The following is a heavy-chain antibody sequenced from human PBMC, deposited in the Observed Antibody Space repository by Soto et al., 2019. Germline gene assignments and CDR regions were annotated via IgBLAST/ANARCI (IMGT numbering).Heavy chain of an antibody. Sequence: GGSLRLSCAASGFTFSSYGMHWVRQAPGKGLEWVAVISYDGSNKYYADSVKGRFTISRDNSKNTLYLQMNSLRAEDTAVYYCAKEFSEVLFLECVEVPYYYYGMDVWGQGTTVTVSS. D-gene: IGHD3-3*01. CDR2: ISYDGSNK. CDR1: GFTFSSYG. J-gene: IGHJ6*02. CDR3: AKEFSEVLFLECVEVPYYYYGMDV. V-gene: IGHV3-30*18.